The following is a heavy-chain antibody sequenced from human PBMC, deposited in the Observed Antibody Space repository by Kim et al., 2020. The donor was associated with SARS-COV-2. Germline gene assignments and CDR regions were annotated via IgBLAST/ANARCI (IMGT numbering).Heavy chain of an antibody. CDR3: ARGANKQWLAPYYYYGMDV. Sequence: SVKVSCKASGGTFSSYAISWVRQAPGQGLEWMGGIIPIFGTANYAQKFQGRVTITADKSTSTAYMELSSLRSEDTAVYYCARGANKQWLAPYYYYGMDVWGQGTTVTVSS. J-gene: IGHJ6*02. CDR2: IIPIFGTA. D-gene: IGHD6-19*01. CDR1: GGTFSSYA. V-gene: IGHV1-69*06.